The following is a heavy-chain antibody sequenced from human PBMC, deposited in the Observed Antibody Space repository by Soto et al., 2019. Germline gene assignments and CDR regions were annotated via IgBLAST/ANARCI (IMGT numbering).Heavy chain of an antibody. CDR1: ASIFTSSN. V-gene: IGHV1-8*02. J-gene: IGHJ6*03. Sequence: APVNVSRKASASIFTSSNINWVRQAAGHELEWMGWVNPDSGHTVYAQKFQGRVTMTRDTSIGTAHMELRSLTPEDTAVYYCARGFRQVEYSIHNTISYYCMDVWGKGTTGTVSS. CDR3: ARGFRQVEYSIHNTISYYCMDV. CDR2: VNPDSGHT. D-gene: IGHD6-13*01.